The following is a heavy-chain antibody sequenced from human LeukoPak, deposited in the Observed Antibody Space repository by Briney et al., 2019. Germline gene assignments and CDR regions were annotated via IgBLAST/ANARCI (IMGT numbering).Heavy chain of an antibody. CDR2: ISYDGSNK. D-gene: IGHD5-18*01. CDR3: ARQGYSYGDFDY. Sequence: GGSLRLSCAASGFIFTGYFMSWVRQAPGKGLEWVAVISYDGSNKYYADPVKGRFTISRDNSKNTLYLQMNSLRAEDTAVYYCARQGYSYGDFDYWGQGTLVTVSS. J-gene: IGHJ4*02. V-gene: IGHV3-30-3*01. CDR1: GFIFTGYF.